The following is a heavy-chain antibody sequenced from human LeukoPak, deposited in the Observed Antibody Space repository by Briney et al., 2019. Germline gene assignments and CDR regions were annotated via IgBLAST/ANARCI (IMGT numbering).Heavy chain of an antibody. CDR2: ISGTSSHI. Sequence: GGSLRRSCAASGFTFSSYSMNWVRQAPGKGLEWVSYISGTSSHIYYADSVKGRFTISRDNAKNSLYLQMNSLRAEDTAVYYCATVRSPFSGSYPGYFDYWGQGTQVTVSS. J-gene: IGHJ4*02. CDR3: ATVRSPFSGSYPGYFDY. V-gene: IGHV3-21*01. D-gene: IGHD1-26*01. CDR1: GFTFSSYS.